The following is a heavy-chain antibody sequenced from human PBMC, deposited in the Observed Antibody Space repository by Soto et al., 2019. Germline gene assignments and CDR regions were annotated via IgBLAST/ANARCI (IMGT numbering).Heavy chain of an antibody. CDR2: IYSGGST. CDR1: GFTVSSNY. Sequence: GGSLRLSCAASGFTVSSNYMSWVRQAPGKGLEWASVIYSGGSTYYAGSVKGRFTISRDNTKNTLYLQMNSLRAEDTAVYYCARDFYDSSGPNAFDIWGQGTMVTVSS. D-gene: IGHD3-22*01. CDR3: ARDFYDSSGPNAFDI. J-gene: IGHJ3*02. V-gene: IGHV3-53*01.